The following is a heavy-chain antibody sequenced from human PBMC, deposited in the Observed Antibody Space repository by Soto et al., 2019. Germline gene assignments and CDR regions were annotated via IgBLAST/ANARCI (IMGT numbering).Heavy chain of an antibody. Sequence: LRLSCAASGFTFSSYAMSWVRQAPGKGLEWVSAISGSGGSTYYADSVKGRFTISRDNSKNTLYLQMNSLRAEDTAVYYCAKDDTMGRDSSSWEELIHYYYYRMDVWGQGNTVTVSS. CDR2: ISGSGGST. CDR3: AKDDTMGRDSSSWEELIHYYYYRMDV. V-gene: IGHV3-23*01. D-gene: IGHD6-13*01. CDR1: GFTFSSYA. J-gene: IGHJ6*02.